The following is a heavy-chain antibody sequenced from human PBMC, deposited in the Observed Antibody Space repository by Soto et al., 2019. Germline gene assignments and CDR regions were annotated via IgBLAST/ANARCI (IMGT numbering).Heavy chain of an antibody. J-gene: IGHJ5*02. CDR2: ISSNGGIT. D-gene: IGHD3-9*01. CDR3: ARDYRDILTGFNWFDP. V-gene: IGHV3-64*01. Sequence: GGALRLSRAAPGFSFSSYSIHLVPPGPGEGLEYVSGISSNGGITYYANSVKGRFTISRDNSKNTLYLQMGSLRAEDMAVYYCARDYRDILTGFNWFDPWGQGTLVTVSS. CDR1: GFSFSSYS.